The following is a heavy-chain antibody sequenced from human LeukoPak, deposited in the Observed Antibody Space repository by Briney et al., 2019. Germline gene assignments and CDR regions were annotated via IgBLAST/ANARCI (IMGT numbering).Heavy chain of an antibody. V-gene: IGHV3-48*03. CDR1: GFTFSSYE. D-gene: IGHD6-13*01. Sequence: PGGSLRLSCAASGFTFSSYEMNWVRQAPGKGLEWVSYISSSGSTIYYADSVKGRFTISRDNAKNSLYLQMNSLRAEDTAVYYCARLLYSSSWYPWFDPWGQGTLVTVSS. CDR2: ISSSGSTI. CDR3: ARLLYSSSWYPWFDP. J-gene: IGHJ5*02.